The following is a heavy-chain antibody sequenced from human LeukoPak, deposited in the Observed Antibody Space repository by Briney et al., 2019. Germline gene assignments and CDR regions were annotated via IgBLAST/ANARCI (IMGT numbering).Heavy chain of an antibody. CDR3: ARDRGYDILTGYHPGAFDY. Sequence: GTLRLSCAASGFTSSSYDMSWVRQAPGKGMEWVSSISSSSSYIYYADSVKGRFTISRDNAKNSLYLQMNSLRAEDTAVYYCARDRGYDILTGYHPGAFDYWGQGTLVTVSS. D-gene: IGHD3-9*01. J-gene: IGHJ4*02. V-gene: IGHV3-21*01. CDR2: ISSSSSYI. CDR1: GFTSSSYD.